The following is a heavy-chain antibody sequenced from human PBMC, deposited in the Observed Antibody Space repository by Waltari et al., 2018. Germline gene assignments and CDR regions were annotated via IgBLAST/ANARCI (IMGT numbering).Heavy chain of an antibody. V-gene: IGHV3-23*01. CDR1: GSIFSTSA. CDR3: AKDRSGWPSDGFEL. Sequence: EVQLLESGGGLIQPGGSLRLSCAASGSIFSTSAMGWLRQAPGKGLEWVSSISGSAGTTAYADSVKGRFTISRDKAKNTLYLEMNGLRADDSAMYYCAKDRSGWPSDGFELWGQGTMVTV. J-gene: IGHJ3*01. CDR2: ISGSAGTT. D-gene: IGHD6-19*01.